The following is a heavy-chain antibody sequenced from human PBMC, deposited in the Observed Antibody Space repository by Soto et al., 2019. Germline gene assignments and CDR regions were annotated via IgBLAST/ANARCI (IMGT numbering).Heavy chain of an antibody. CDR1: GFTFSTYA. CDR3: ASLDRWQLVSHYYGMDV. D-gene: IGHD1-26*01. Sequence: GGSLRLSCAASGFTFSTYAMHWVRQAPGKGLEWVAVISYDGTNKYYADSVKGRFTISRDNSKNTLYVQMNSLRAEDTAVYYCASLDRWQLVSHYYGMDVWGQGTTVTVSS. V-gene: IGHV3-30*04. CDR2: ISYDGTNK. J-gene: IGHJ6*02.